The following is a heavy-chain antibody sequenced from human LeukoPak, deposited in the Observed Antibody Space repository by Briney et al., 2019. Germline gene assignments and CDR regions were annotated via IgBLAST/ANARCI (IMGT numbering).Heavy chain of an antibody. J-gene: IGHJ4*02. Sequence: PSETLSLTCTVSGGSISSYYWTWIRQTPGKGLEWIGYIYYSGSTNYNPSLKSRVTMSVDTSKNQFSLKLTSVTAADTAVYYCARAHSGYSSSSLWGQGTLVTVSS. D-gene: IGHD6-6*01. V-gene: IGHV4-59*08. CDR3: ARAHSGYSSSSL. CDR2: IYYSGST. CDR1: GGSISSYY.